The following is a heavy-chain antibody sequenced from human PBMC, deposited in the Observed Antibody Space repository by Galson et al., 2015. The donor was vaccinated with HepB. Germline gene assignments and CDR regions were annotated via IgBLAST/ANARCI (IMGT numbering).Heavy chain of an antibody. D-gene: IGHD3-22*01. J-gene: IGHJ4*02. CDR2: ISGRGGST. CDR1: GFTFSSYA. Sequence: SLRLSCAASGFTFSSYAMSWVRQAPGKGLEWVSAISGRGGSTYYADSVKGRFTISRDNSKNTLYLQMNSLRAEDTAVYYCAKRQGYYYDSSGSNWGQGTLVTVSS. V-gene: IGHV3-23*01. CDR3: AKRQGYYYDSSGSN.